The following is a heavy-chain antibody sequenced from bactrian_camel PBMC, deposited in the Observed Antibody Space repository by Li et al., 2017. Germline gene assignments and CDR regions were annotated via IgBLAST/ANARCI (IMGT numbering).Heavy chain of an antibody. CDR1: GFTFSSYA. D-gene: IGHD1*01. Sequence: HVQLVESGGGLVQPGGSLRLSCAASGFTFSSYAMSWVRQAPGKGLEWVSNIYRDGSNTYYADSVKGRFTISRDNAKNTVYLQMNDLKPEDTGIYYCVRSRGAVPRPASFAIYTDKDASGGQGTQVTVS. CDR3: VRSRGAVPRPASFAIYTDKDAS. CDR2: IYRDGSNT. J-gene: IGHJ6*01. V-gene: IGHV3S7*01.